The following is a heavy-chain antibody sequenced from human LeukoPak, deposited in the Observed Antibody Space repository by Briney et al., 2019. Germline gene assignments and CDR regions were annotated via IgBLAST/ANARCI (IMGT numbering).Heavy chain of an antibody. CDR3: ARSRPYYYGSGSYYSTRSYFDY. D-gene: IGHD3-10*01. Sequence: SETLSLTCTVSGGSISSSSYYWGWIRQPPGKGLEWIGNIYYSGSTYYNPSLKSRVTVSVDTSKNQFSLKLSSVTAADTAVYYCARSRPYYYGSGSYYSTRSYFDYWGQGTLVTVSS. V-gene: IGHV4-39*07. CDR2: IYYSGST. CDR1: GGSISSSSYY. J-gene: IGHJ4*02.